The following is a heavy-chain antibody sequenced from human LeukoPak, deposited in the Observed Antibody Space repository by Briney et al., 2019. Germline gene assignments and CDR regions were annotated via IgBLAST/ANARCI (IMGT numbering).Heavy chain of an antibody. J-gene: IGHJ4*02. Sequence: GGSLRLSCAASGFTFSSYATSWVRQAPGKGLEWVSAISGSGSSTCYADSVKGRFTISRDSSRNTLYLQMNSLRAEDTALYYCAKDVEGAVAGYFDYWGQGTLVTVSS. D-gene: IGHD6-19*01. CDR2: ISGSGSST. CDR1: GFTFSSYA. CDR3: AKDVEGAVAGYFDY. V-gene: IGHV3-23*01.